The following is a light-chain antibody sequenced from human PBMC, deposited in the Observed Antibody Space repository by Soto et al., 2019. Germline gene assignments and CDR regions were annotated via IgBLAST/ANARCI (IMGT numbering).Light chain of an antibody. Sequence: DIQLTQSPSFLSASVGDRVTITCRASQGISSYLAWYQQKPGKAPKLLIYAASTLQSGVPSRFSGSGSGTAFTLTIISLQPEDFSTYYCQQLNQYTFGQGTKLEIK. V-gene: IGKV1-9*01. CDR1: QGISSY. CDR3: QQLNQYT. CDR2: AAS. J-gene: IGKJ2*01.